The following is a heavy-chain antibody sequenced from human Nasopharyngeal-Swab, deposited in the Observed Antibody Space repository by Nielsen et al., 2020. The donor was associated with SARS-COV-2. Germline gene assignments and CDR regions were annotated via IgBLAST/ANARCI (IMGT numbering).Heavy chain of an antibody. J-gene: IGHJ4*02. CDR3: AREWERLYYFDY. CDR2: INSDGSDT. CDR1: GFTFNRYW. V-gene: IGHV3-74*01. D-gene: IGHD1-26*01. Sequence: GESLKISCAASGFTFNRYWLHWVRQVPGKGLQWVSRINSDGSDTRYAESVKGRFTASRDTPKSTLYLHLNSVRAEDTGVYFCAREWERLYYFDYWGQGVLVTVSS.